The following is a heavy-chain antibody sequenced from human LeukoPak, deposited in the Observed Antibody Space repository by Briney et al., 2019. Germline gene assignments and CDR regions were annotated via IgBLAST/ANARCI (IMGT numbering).Heavy chain of an antibody. CDR2: IKSKTDGGTT. V-gene: IGHV3-15*01. D-gene: IGHD3-3*01. CDR1: GFTFSSYA. Sequence: GGSLRLSCAASGFTFSSYAMSWVRQAPGKGLEWVGRIKSKTDGGTTDYAAPVKGRFTISRDDSKNTLYLQMNSLKTEDTAVYYCTTKASVYDFWSGYLSMDVWGKGTTVTVSS. CDR3: TTKASVYDFWSGYLSMDV. J-gene: IGHJ6*04.